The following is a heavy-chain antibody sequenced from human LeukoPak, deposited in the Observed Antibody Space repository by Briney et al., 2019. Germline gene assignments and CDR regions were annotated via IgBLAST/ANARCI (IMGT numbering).Heavy chain of an antibody. CDR3: ARGGCSSTSCYYYYYYMDV. CDR2: INHSGST. V-gene: IGHV4-34*01. J-gene: IGHJ6*03. Sequence: SETLSLTCAVYGGSFSGYYLSWIRQPPGKGLEWIGEINHSGSTNYNPSLKSRVTISVDTSKNQFSLKLSSVTAADTAVYYCARGGCSSTSCYYYYYYMDVWGKGTTVTVSS. CDR1: GGSFSGYY. D-gene: IGHD2-2*01.